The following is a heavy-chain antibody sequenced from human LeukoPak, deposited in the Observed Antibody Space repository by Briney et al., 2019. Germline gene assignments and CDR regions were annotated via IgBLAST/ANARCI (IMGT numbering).Heavy chain of an antibody. J-gene: IGHJ4*02. Sequence: GGSLRLSCAASGFTFSIYWMSWVRQAPGKGLEWVANIKQDGSEKYYVVSVKGRFTISRDNANNSLYLQMNSLRAEDTAVYYCARGGDYLDFWGQGTLVTVSS. CDR3: ARGGDYLDF. V-gene: IGHV3-7*05. CDR2: IKQDGSEK. CDR1: GFTFSIYW.